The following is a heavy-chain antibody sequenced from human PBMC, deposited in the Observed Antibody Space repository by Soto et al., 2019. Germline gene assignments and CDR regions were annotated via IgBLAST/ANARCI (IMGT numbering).Heavy chain of an antibody. CDR3: ARDLATLSPSTYGMDV. CDR2: IIPIFGTA. Sequence: ASVKVSCKASGGTFSSYAISWVRQAPGQGLEWMGGIIPIFGTANYAQKFQGRVTITADESASTAYMELSSLRSEDTAVYYCARDLATLSPSTYGMDVWGQGTTVTVSS. V-gene: IGHV1-69*13. CDR1: GGTFSSYA. J-gene: IGHJ6*02.